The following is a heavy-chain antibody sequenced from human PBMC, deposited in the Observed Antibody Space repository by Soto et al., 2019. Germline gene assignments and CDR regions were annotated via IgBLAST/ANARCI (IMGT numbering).Heavy chain of an antibody. CDR1: GYTFTHYY. D-gene: IGHD6-13*01. CDR2: INPASGST. CDR3: ARDLAAGDY. J-gene: IGHJ4*02. V-gene: IGHV1-46*01. Sequence: QVQLVQSGAEVKKPGASVKLSCRTSGYTFTHYYIHWVRQAPGQGLEWLAIINPASGSTNYAQDFQGRVTLTMDTSTNTVYMELSGLRAEVTAIFYCARDLAAGDYWGQGTLVTVSS.